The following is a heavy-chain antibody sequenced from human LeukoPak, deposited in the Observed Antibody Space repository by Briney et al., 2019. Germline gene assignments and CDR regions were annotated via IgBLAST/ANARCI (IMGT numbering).Heavy chain of an antibody. CDR2: IWYDGSNK. D-gene: IGHD2-15*01. Sequence: GGSLRLSCAASGFTFSSYGMHWVRQPPGKGLEWVAVIWYDGSNKYYADSVKGRFTISRDNSKNTLYLQMNSLRAEDTAVYYCARMGWHGDYYYGMDVWGQGTKVTVSS. CDR1: GFTFSSYG. V-gene: IGHV3-33*01. J-gene: IGHJ6*02. CDR3: ARMGWHGDYYYGMDV.